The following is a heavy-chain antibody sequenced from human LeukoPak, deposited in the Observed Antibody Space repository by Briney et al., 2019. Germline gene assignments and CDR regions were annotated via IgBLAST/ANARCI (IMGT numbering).Heavy chain of an antibody. CDR2: MNPNSGNT. J-gene: IGHJ6*02. Sequence: GASVKVSCKASGYTFTSYDINWVRQATGQGLEWMGWMNPNSGNTGYAQKFQGRVTMTRNTSISTAYMELSSLRSEGTAVYYCARTRIAVAGTSDYYYGMDVWGQGTTVTVSS. CDR1: GYTFTSYD. CDR3: ARTRIAVAGTSDYYYGMDV. V-gene: IGHV1-8*01. D-gene: IGHD6-19*01.